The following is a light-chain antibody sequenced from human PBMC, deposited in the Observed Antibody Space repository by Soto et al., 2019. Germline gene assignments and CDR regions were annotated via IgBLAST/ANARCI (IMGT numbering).Light chain of an antibody. CDR1: SSDVGGYNY. V-gene: IGLV2-11*01. CDR3: CSNTGSNTLV. J-gene: IGLJ2*01. CDR2: DVS. Sequence: QSLLTQPRSVSGSPGQSVAISCTGTSSDVGGYNYVSWYQQHPGKAPKLMIYDVSKRPSGVPDRFSGSKSGNTASLTISGLQSEDEADYYCCSNTGSNTLVFGGGTKLTVL.